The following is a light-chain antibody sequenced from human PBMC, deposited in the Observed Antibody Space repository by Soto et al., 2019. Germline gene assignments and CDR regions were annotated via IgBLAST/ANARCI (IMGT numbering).Light chain of an antibody. CDR2: GAS. CDR1: QSVSSN. Sequence: EIVMTQSPATLSVSPGERATLSCRASQSVSSNLAWYQQKPGQTPRLLIYGASTRATGIPARFRGSGSGTEFTLTISSLQSEDFAVYYCQQRCNWPPVTFGGGTKVEIK. V-gene: IGKV3-15*01. CDR3: QQRCNWPPVT. J-gene: IGKJ4*01.